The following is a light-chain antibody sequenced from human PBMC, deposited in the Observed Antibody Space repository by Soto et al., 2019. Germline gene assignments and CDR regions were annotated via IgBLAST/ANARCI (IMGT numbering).Light chain of an antibody. CDR1: QDINSY. J-gene: IGKJ1*01. V-gene: IGKV1-9*01. Sequence: DIRLTQSPSFLSGSVGDRVTITCRASQDINSYLAWYQQKPGKAPKLLIYAATTLVSAVPSRCSGGGSGTEFTLTIRTLQPEYIATYYCQQLDMYPRTFGQGTKVEF. CDR2: AAT. CDR3: QQLDMYPRT.